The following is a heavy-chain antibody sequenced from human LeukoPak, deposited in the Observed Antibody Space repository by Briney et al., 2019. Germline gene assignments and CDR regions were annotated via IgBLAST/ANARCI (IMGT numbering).Heavy chain of an antibody. V-gene: IGHV4-39*07. CDR1: GGSISSSSYY. D-gene: IGHD6-19*01. CDR3: ARVISSGWYRTFDI. Sequence: KPSETLSLTCTVSGGSISSSSYYWGWVRQPPGKGLEWIGTIYHSGSTYYNPSLKSRVTMSVDTSKNQFSLKLSSVTAADTAVYYCARVISSGWYRTFDIWGQGTMVTVSS. CDR2: IYHSGST. J-gene: IGHJ3*02.